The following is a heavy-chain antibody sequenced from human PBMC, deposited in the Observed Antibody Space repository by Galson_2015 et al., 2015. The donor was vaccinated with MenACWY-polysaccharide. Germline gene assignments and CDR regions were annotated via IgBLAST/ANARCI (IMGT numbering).Heavy chain of an antibody. CDR1: GFKFSNYW. J-gene: IGHJ5*02. CDR2: IRSSGTNT. Sequence: SLRLSCAASGFKFSNYWMSWVCQAPGKGLEWVSAIRSSGTNTYYADSVKGRFTISRDNSKNTLYLQMNSLRAEDTAVYYCAKDSTDFWSVAGRFDHWGQGTLVTVSS. CDR3: AKDSTDFWSVAGRFDH. V-gene: IGHV3-23*01. D-gene: IGHD3-3*01.